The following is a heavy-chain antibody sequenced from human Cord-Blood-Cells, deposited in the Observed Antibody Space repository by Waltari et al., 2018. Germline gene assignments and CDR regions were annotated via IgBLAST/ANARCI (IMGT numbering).Heavy chain of an antibody. CDR3: ARGLGYSYGPRNAFDI. D-gene: IGHD5-18*01. V-gene: IGHV1-8*03. CDR2: MNPNSGNT. Sequence: QVQLVQSGAEVKKPGASVKVSCTASGYNFTSYDIYWVRPAPGQGLEWMGWMNPNSGNTGYAQKFQGRVTITRNTSISTAYMELSSLRSEDTAVYYCARGLGYSYGPRNAFDIWGQGTMVTVSS. CDR1: GYNFTSYD. J-gene: IGHJ3*02.